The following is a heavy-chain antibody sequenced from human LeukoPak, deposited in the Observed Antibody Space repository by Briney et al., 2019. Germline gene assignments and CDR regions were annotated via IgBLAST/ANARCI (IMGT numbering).Heavy chain of an antibody. CDR3: ARGDCSSTSCSYPDY. V-gene: IGHV1-18*01. Sequence: ASVKVSCKASGYTFTSYGLSWVRQAPGQGLEWMGWISAYYGNTNYAQKLQGRVTMTTDSSTSTAYMELRSLRSDDTAVYYCARGDCSSTSCSYPDYWGQGTLVTVSS. CDR1: GYTFTSYG. J-gene: IGHJ4*02. D-gene: IGHD2-2*01. CDR2: ISAYYGNT.